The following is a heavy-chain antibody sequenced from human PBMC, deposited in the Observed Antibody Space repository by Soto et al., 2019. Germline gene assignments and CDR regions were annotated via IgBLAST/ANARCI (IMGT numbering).Heavy chain of an antibody. Sequence: QVQLVQSGAEVKTPGASVKDSCKASGYTFASYDMNWVRQAPGQGLEWMGWMNPNSNNTGYAQKFQGRLTMTRDIALSIAHMELSSLRNEDTAVYYCARSDGYHFNWLDSWGQGTLVTVSA. D-gene: IGHD2-21*01. CDR1: GYTFASYD. J-gene: IGHJ5*01. V-gene: IGHV1-8*01. CDR3: ARSDGYHFNWLDS. CDR2: MNPNSNNT.